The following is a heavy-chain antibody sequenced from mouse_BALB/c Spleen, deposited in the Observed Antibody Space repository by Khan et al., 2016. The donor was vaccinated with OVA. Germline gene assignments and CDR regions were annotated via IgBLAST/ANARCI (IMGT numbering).Heavy chain of an antibody. CDR1: GYTFTDYY. CDR2: IYPGSGNT. J-gene: IGHJ3*01. CDR3: ARSGIGSFAY. Sequence: QVQLKQSGAELARPGASVKLSCKASGYTFTDYYINWVKQRTGQGLEWIGEIYPGSGNTYYNEKFKGKATLTADKSSSTAFMQLRSLTSEDSAVYFCARSGIGSFAYWGQGTLGTVSA. V-gene: IGHV1-77*01. D-gene: IGHD2-2*01.